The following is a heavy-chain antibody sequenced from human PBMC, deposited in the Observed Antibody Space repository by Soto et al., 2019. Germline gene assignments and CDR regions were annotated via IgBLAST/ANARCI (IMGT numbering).Heavy chain of an antibody. D-gene: IGHD2-2*01. CDR3: ARETNGFMGSIAPAGYYYYGMDV. Sequence: QVQLVESGGGLVKPGGSLRLSCAASGFTFSDYYMSWIRQAPGKGLEWGSYISSSGSTIYYADAVKGRFTISRDNAKNSLYLQMNSLRAEDTAVYYCARETNGFMGSIAPAGYYYYGMDVWGQGTTVTVSS. J-gene: IGHJ6*02. V-gene: IGHV3-11*01. CDR2: ISSSGSTI. CDR1: GFTFSDYY.